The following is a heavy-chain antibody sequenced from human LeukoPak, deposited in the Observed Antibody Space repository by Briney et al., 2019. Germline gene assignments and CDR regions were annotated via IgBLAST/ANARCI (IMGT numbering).Heavy chain of an antibody. V-gene: IGHV4-4*02. J-gene: IGHJ4*02. Sequence: SETLSLTCAVSGGSISNSNWWSWVRQSPGKGLEWIGEIYYSGSTNYNPSLKSRVSISVDKSKNQFSLKLSSVTAADTAVYYCARVPPRSSTGWQPGEYWGQGILVSVSS. CDR2: IYYSGST. CDR3: ARVPPRSSTGWQPGEY. CDR1: GGSISNSNW. D-gene: IGHD6-19*01.